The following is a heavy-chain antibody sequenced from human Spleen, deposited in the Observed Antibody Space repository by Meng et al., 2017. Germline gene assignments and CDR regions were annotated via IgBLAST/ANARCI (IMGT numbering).Heavy chain of an antibody. Sequence: GSLRLSCAASGFTFSSYSMNWVRQAPGKGLEWIGTIYYSGSTFYSPSLKSRVTISVDTSKNQFSLKLSSVTAADTAVYYCARETVDFDYGAKKYNYYGMDVWGQGTTVTVSS. CDR3: ARETVDFDYGAKKYNYYGMDV. CDR1: GFTFSSYS. J-gene: IGHJ6*02. CDR2: IYYSGST. V-gene: IGHV4-39*07. D-gene: IGHD4-23*01.